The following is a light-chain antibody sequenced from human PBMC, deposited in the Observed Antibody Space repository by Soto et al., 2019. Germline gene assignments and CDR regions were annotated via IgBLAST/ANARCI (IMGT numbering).Light chain of an antibody. V-gene: IGKV3-20*01. J-gene: IGKJ1*01. Sequence: EILITQSPATLSVSPGERATLSCRASQSVSSSYLAWYQQKPGQAPRILIYGASSRATGIPDRFSGSGSGTDFTLTISRLEPEDFEVYYCQQYGSSPWTFGQGTKVDIK. CDR3: QQYGSSPWT. CDR2: GAS. CDR1: QSVSSSY.